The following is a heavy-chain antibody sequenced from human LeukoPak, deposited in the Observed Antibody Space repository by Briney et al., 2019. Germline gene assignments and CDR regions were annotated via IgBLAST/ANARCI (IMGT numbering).Heavy chain of an antibody. Sequence: GGSLRLSCAASGFTFSSYAMSWVRQAPGKGLEWVTAISGSGGSTYYADSVKGRFSISRDNSKNTLYLQMSSLRAEDTAVYYCAKDRHNTPPNYYYGMDVWGQGTTVTVSS. V-gene: IGHV3-23*01. CDR3: AKDRHNTPPNYYYGMDV. J-gene: IGHJ6*02. CDR2: ISGSGGST. D-gene: IGHD1-1*01. CDR1: GFTFSSYA.